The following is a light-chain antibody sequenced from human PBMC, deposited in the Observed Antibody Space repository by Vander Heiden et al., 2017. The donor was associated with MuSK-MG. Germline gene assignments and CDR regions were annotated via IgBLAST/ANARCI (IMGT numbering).Light chain of an antibody. Sequence: DVQLTQSPSSLSASVGDRVTITCRASQSISSYLNWYQQKPGNAPKLLIYAASSLQSGVPSRFSGSASGTDFTLTISMLQPEDFATYYCQQSYSTLYTFGQGTKLEIK. CDR3: QQSYSTLYT. J-gene: IGKJ2*01. CDR1: QSISSY. V-gene: IGKV1-39*01. CDR2: AAS.